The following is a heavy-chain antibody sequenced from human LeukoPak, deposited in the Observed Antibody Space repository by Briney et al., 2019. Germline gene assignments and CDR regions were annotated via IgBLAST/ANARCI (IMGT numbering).Heavy chain of an antibody. V-gene: IGHV3-21*01. J-gene: IGHJ4*02. Sequence: GVSLRLCCRASGSTCRSYSMNGVRQAQGKGLEWVSSISSSSSYIYYADSVKGRFTISRDNAKNSLYLQMNSLRAEDTAVYSCGRFGYEAAVDCWGQGTLVTVSS. CDR2: ISSSSSYI. CDR1: GSTCRSYS. CDR3: GRFGYEAAVDC. D-gene: IGHD6-13*01.